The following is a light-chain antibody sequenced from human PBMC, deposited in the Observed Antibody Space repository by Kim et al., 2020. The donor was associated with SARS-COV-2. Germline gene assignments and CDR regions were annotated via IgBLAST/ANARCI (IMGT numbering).Light chain of an antibody. V-gene: IGKV3-20*01. CDR1: QSVSSSY. CDR3: QQYGSSPPCT. J-gene: IGKJ5*01. CDR2: GAS. Sequence: EIVLTQSPGTLSLSPGERATLSCRASQSVSSSYLAWYQQKPGQAPRLLIYGASSRATGIPDRFSGSGSGTDFTLTISRLEPEDFAVHYCQQYGSSPPCTFGQGTRLEIK.